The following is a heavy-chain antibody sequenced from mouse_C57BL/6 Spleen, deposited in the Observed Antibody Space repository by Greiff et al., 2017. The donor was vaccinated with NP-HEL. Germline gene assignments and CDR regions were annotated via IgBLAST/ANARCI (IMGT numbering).Heavy chain of an antibody. CDR1: GFTFSDYG. CDR3: ARPGYYGSSSYAMDY. V-gene: IGHV5-17*01. Sequence: DVHLVESGGGLVKPGGSLKLSCAASGFTFSDYGMHWVRQAPEKGLEWVAYISSGSSTIYYADTVKGRFTISRDNAKNTLFLQMTSLRSEDTAMYYCARPGYYGSSSYAMDYWGQGTSVTVSS. CDR2: ISSGSSTI. D-gene: IGHD1-1*01. J-gene: IGHJ4*01.